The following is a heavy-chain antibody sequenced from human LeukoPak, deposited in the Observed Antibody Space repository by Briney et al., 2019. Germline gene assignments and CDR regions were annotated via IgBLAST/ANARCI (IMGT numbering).Heavy chain of an antibody. CDR1: GGSFSGYY. V-gene: IGHV4-34*12. J-gene: IGHJ5*02. CDR2: IVHSGNT. Sequence: KASETLSLTCAVYGGSFSGYYWSWIRQPPGKGLEWIGEIVHSGNTKYNPSLKSRVTISVDTSKNQFSLNLTSVTAADTAVYYCARDRGYSSGWYESSWFDPWGQGTLVTVSS. D-gene: IGHD6-19*01. CDR3: ARDRGYSSGWYESSWFDP.